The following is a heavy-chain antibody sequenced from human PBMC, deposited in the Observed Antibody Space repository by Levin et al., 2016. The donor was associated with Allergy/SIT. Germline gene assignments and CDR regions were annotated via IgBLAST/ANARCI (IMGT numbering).Heavy chain of an antibody. D-gene: IGHD6-13*01. Sequence: LSLTCAASGFTLSDYAMHWVRQAPGKGLEWVAVIWYDGSNEYYADSVKGRFTISRDNSKNTLYLQMNGLRADDSAVYYCARFLAAAGVDWGQGTLVTVSS. V-gene: IGHV3-33*01. CDR1: GFTLSDYA. J-gene: IGHJ4*02. CDR3: ARFLAAAGVD. CDR2: IWYDGSNE.